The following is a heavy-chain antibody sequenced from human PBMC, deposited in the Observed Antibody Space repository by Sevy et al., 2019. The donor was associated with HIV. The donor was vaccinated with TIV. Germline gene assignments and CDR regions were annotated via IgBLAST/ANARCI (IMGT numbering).Heavy chain of an antibody. D-gene: IGHD2-21*01. CDR1: GFSYSSYG. V-gene: IGHV3-30*02. Sequence: GGSLRLSCAASGFSYSSYGMHWVRQAPGKGLGWVAYIQYDGSNKDYADSVKGRFTISRDNSKNTLDLQMNSLRVEDTAVYYCVKEGGGEGGDHWGQGTLVTVS. CDR3: VKEGGGEGGDH. J-gene: IGHJ4*02. CDR2: IQYDGSNK.